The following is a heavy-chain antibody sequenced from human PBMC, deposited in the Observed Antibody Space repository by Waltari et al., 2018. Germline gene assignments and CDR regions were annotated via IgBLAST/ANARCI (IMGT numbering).Heavy chain of an antibody. Sequence: QVQLVQSGAEVKKPGASVKVSCKASGYTFTSYAINWVRQANGQGLEWMGWMKPNSGNTGYAQKFQGRVTITRNTSISTAYMELSSLRSEDTAVYYCARGRRPDGDYFDYWGQGTLVTVSS. V-gene: IGHV1-8*03. J-gene: IGHJ4*02. D-gene: IGHD3-10*01. CDR3: ARGRRPDGDYFDY. CDR1: GYTFTSYA. CDR2: MKPNSGNT.